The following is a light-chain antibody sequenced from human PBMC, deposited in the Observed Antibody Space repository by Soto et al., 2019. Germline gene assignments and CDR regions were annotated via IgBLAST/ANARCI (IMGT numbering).Light chain of an antibody. CDR3: QQSYSTLIT. J-gene: IGKJ4*01. V-gene: IGKV1-39*01. CDR2: AAT. CDR1: QSVNTF. Sequence: DIQMTQSPSSLSASVEDRVIITFRASQSVNTFLNWYQQRPGKAPKLLIYAATRLPSGVPSRFTGSGSGTDFTLTISSLQPEDFVTYYCQQSYSTLITFGGGTKVDIK.